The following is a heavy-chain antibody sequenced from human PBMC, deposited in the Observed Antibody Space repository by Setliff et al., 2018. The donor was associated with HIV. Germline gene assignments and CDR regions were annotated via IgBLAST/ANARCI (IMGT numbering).Heavy chain of an antibody. CDR3: ARELHDYSNYSGWFDP. Sequence: PSETLSLTCTVSGGSISNNSYYWGWVRQPPGKGLELIGNLFYNGNTYYNPSLKSRVTISVDTSKNQFSLKLSSVTAADTAVYYCARELHDYSNYSGWFDPWGQGTLVTVSS. D-gene: IGHD4-4*01. CDR2: LFYNGNT. J-gene: IGHJ5*02. CDR1: GGSISNNSYY. V-gene: IGHV4-39*02.